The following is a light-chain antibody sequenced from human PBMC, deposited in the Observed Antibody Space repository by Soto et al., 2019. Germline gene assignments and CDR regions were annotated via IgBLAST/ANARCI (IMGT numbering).Light chain of an antibody. CDR3: QQFDSLPYT. CDR1: QDINDR. CDR2: DAS. J-gene: IGKJ2*01. V-gene: IGKV1-33*01. Sequence: DIQMTQSASSLSASVGDRVTITCQASQDINDRLNWYQQKPGKAPKILISDASSLETGVPSRFSGDGSGTDFTLTINHLQPEDFATYHCQQFDSLPYTFGQGTSLEI.